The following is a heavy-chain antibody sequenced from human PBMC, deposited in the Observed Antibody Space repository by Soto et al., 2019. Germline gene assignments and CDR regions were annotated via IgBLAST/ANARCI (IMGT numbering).Heavy chain of an antibody. CDR3: AKTMGVASAGPLDD. CDR2: IYHSGNT. CDR1: GDSIGSSYW. J-gene: IGHJ4*02. D-gene: IGHD6-13*01. V-gene: IGHV4-4*02. Sequence: VQLQESGPGLVKPSGTLSLTCAVSGDSIGSSYWWTWVRQPPGKGLEWIGDIYHSGNTNYNPSLKSQVTISVDRSKNQFSLKVSSVTAADTAVYYCAKTMGVASAGPLDDWGRGALVTVSS.